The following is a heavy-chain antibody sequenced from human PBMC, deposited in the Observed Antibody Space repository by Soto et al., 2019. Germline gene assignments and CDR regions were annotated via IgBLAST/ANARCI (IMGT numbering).Heavy chain of an antibody. CDR2: INHSGST. CDR3: ARVVVPAAEIDY. V-gene: IGHV4-34*01. CDR1: GGSFSGYY. Sequence: QVQLQQWGAGLLKPSETLSLTCAVYGGSFSGYYWSWIRQPPGKGLEWIGEINHSGSTNYNPSFKRRVTISVDTSTNQFSLKLSSVTAADTAVYYCARVVVPAAEIDYWGQGTLVTVSS. J-gene: IGHJ4*02. D-gene: IGHD2-2*01.